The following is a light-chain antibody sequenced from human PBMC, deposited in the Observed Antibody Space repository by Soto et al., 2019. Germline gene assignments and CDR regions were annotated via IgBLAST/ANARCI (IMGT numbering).Light chain of an antibody. CDR3: QQGYSSAIT. Sequence: DIQMTQSPSTLSASVGDSVTITCRASQSISNRLAWYQQKPGKAPKFLIYSVSSLQSGVPSRFSGSGSGTDFTLTINSLQPEDFATYYCQQGYSSAITFGQGTRLEI. CDR1: QSISNR. CDR2: SVS. V-gene: IGKV1-39*01. J-gene: IGKJ5*01.